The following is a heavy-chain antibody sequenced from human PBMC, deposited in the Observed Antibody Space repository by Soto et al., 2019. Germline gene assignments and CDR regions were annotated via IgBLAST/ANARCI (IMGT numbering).Heavy chain of an antibody. D-gene: IGHD3-10*01. CDR1: GFTVSNNY. V-gene: IGHV3-53*01. CDR3: GTRPGGGGY. Sequence: EVQLVESGGGLIQPGGSLRLSCAVSGFTVSNNYMSWVRQAPGKGLEGVSVIYSGGYTACGDSVKGRFTISRDNSKNTLYLKRKSLGAAATAVFYWGTRPGGGGYWGQGTLVTVSS. CDR2: IYSGGYT. J-gene: IGHJ4*02.